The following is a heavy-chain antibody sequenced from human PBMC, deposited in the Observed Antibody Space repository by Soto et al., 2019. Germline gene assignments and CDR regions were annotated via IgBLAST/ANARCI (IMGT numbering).Heavy chain of an antibody. CDR2: INVYNGNA. V-gene: IGHV1-18*01. CDR1: GYTFTTYG. CDR3: ARMGDVPSYYYGIDV. Sequence: QVQLVQSGAEVKKPGASVTVSCKASGYTFTTYGVSWVRQAPGQGLDWLGWINVYNGNAKYAANLQGRVTMTTDTSTSTAYMELSSLRSDDTAVYYCARMGDVPSYYYGIDVWGQGTTVTVSS. D-gene: IGHD3-16*01. J-gene: IGHJ6*02.